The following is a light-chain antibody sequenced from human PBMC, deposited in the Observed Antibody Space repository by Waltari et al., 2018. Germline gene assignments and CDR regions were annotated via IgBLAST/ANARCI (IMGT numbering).Light chain of an antibody. CDR3: SSYTSSSTWV. Sequence: QSALTQPPSVSGSPVQSVTISCTGTSSDVGSYNRVSWYQQPPDTAPKLIIYEVSDRPSGVPDRFSGSKSANTAFLTISGLQAEDEADYFCSSYTSSSTWVFGTGTKVTVL. CDR1: SSDVGSYNR. J-gene: IGLJ1*01. CDR2: EVS. V-gene: IGLV2-18*02.